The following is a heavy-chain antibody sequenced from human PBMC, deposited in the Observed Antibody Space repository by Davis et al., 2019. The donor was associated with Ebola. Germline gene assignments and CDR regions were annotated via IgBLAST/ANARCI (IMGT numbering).Heavy chain of an antibody. CDR1: GFTFSNYA. CDR2: ISGDGYET. CDR3: AKDGPGRNWFFFED. D-gene: IGHD3-9*01. Sequence: GESLKISCAASGFTFSNYAMSWVRQAPGKGLEWVSAISGDGYETYYADSGKGRFIVSRDNSENTLYLQMSSLRVEDTGVYHCAKDGPGRNWFFFEDWGQGTLVTVSS. J-gene: IGHJ4*02. V-gene: IGHV3-23*01.